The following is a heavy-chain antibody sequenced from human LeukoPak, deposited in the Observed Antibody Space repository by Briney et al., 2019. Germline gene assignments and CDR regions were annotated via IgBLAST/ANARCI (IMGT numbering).Heavy chain of an antibody. CDR1: GGSISCSSYY. V-gene: IGHV4-39*02. J-gene: IGHJ4*02. CDR2: IYYGGRT. CDR3: AREGYTMVRGVPLDD. Sequence: SETLSVTCIVSGGSISCSSYYWGWIRQPPRKRLEWLGSIYYGGRTYYNPSLKSRVTISVDTSKNQFSLKVTSVTAADTAVYYCAREGYTMVRGVPLDDWGQGTLVTVSP. D-gene: IGHD3-10*01.